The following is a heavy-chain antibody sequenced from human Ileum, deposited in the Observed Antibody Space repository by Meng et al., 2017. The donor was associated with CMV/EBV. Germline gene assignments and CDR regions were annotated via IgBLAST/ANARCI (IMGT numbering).Heavy chain of an antibody. V-gene: IGHV4-39*07. D-gene: IGHD2-8*01. Sequence: SETLSLTCTVSGGSISSSSYYWGWIRQPPGKGLEWIGSIYYSGSTYYNPSLKSRVTISVDTSKNQFSLKLSSVTAADTAVYYCARSGGRFVLPRPYYFDYWGQGTLVTVSS. CDR3: ARSGGRFVLPRPYYFDY. J-gene: IGHJ4*02. CDR2: IYYSGST. CDR1: GGSISSSSYY.